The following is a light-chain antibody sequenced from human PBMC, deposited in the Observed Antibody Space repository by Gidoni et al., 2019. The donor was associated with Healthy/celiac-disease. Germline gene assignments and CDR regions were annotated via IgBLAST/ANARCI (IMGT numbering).Light chain of an antibody. J-gene: IGKJ2*01. CDR1: QSVSSN. V-gene: IGKV3-15*01. Sequence: ELVMTQSPATLSGSPGDRATLPCRASQSVSSNLAWYQQKPGQAPRLLSYCASTRATGIPARFSGSGSGTEFTLTISSLQSEDFAFYYCQQYNNWPYTFGQGTKLEIK. CDR3: QQYNNWPYT. CDR2: CAS.